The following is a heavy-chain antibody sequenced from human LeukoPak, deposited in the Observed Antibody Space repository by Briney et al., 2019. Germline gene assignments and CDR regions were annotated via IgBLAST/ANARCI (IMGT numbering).Heavy chain of an antibody. V-gene: IGHV3-64D*09. CDR3: VKNRRIAAAGPDFDY. Sequence: GGSLRLSCSASGFTFSSYAMHWVRQAPGKGLEYVSVISNDGRSTYYADSLKGRFTISRDNSKNTLYPQMSSLRAEDTAVYYCVKNRRIAAAGPDFDYWGQGTLVTVSS. CDR2: ISNDGRST. J-gene: IGHJ4*02. CDR1: GFTFSSYA. D-gene: IGHD6-13*01.